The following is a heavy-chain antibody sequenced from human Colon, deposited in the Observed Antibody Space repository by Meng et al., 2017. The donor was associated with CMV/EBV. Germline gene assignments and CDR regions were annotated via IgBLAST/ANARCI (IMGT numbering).Heavy chain of an antibody. V-gene: IGHV1-18*01. D-gene: IGHD4-23*01. J-gene: IGHJ5*02. CDR3: ARLNGGTSGDWFDP. CDR2: ISAYNGNT. Sequence: GESLKISCTVSGASVSSASYYWSWIRQPPGQGLEWLGWISAYNGNTNYAQIVQGRVTMTTDPSTTTAYMELRNLRSDDTAVYYCARLNGGTSGDWFDPWGQGTLVTVSS. CDR1: GASVSSAS.